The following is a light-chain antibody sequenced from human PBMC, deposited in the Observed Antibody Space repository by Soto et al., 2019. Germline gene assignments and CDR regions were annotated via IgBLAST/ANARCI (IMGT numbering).Light chain of an antibody. Sequence: DIQMTQSPSTLSASVGDRVTITCRASQSISSWLAWYQQIPGKAPKLLIYKASSLKSGVQSRFSGSGSETEVTSTITGLQPEDFANSYSHQYRRVPRTFGQGNKVDNK. V-gene: IGKV1-5*03. CDR1: QSISSW. J-gene: IGKJ1*01. CDR2: KAS. CDR3: HQYRRVPRT.